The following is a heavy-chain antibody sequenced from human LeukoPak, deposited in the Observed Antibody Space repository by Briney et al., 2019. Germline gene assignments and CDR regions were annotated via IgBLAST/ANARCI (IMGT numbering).Heavy chain of an antibody. CDR2: IYYSGST. V-gene: IGHV4-59*01. CDR1: GGSISSYY. CDR3: ARSYSGYDFDY. Sequence: NASETLSLTCTVSGGSISSYYWSWIRQPPGKGLEWIGYIYYSGSTNYNPSLKSRVTISVDTSKNQFSLKLSSVTAADTAVYYCARSYSGYDFDYWGQGTLVTVSS. J-gene: IGHJ4*02. D-gene: IGHD5-12*01.